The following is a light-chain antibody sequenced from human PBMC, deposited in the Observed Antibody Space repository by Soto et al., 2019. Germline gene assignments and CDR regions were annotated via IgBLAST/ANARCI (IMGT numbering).Light chain of an antibody. CDR1: QIVYNGY. CDR3: QQYVSSPRT. V-gene: IGKV3-20*01. CDR2: GAS. J-gene: IGKJ1*01. Sequence: ENVLTQSPGTLSLSPGESATLSCRASQIVYNGYIAWYQQKPGQPPRLLIFGASTRASGVPDRFSGSESGTDFTLTINSLQPEDFAVYYCQQYVSSPRTFGQGTRVEIK.